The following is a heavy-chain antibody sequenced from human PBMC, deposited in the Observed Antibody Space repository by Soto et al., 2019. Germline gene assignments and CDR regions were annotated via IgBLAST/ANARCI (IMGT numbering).Heavy chain of an antibody. D-gene: IGHD6-13*01. CDR3: LSHPKRYSITMN. CDR2: INPNSGGT. CDR1: GYTFTGYY. V-gene: IGHV1-2*02. J-gene: IGHJ4*02. Sequence: ASVKVSCKASGYTFTGYYMHWVRQAPGQGLEWMGWINPNSGGTNYAQKFQGRVTMTRDTSISTAYMELSRLRSDDTAVYYCLSHPKRYSITMNWDQGTLVTVSS.